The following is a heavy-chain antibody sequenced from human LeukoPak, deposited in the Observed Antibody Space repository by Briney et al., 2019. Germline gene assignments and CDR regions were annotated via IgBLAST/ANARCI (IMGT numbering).Heavy chain of an antibody. CDR3: AKASRTTGTTSPYYFDY. Sequence: GGSLRLSCAASGFTFSSYGMHWVRQAPGKGLEWVAVISYDGSNKYYADSVKDRFTISRDNSKNKLYLQMNSLRPEDTAVYYCAKASRTTGTTSPYYFDYWGQGTLVTVSS. J-gene: IGHJ4*02. V-gene: IGHV3-30*18. CDR1: GFTFSSYG. CDR2: ISYDGSNK. D-gene: IGHD1-1*01.